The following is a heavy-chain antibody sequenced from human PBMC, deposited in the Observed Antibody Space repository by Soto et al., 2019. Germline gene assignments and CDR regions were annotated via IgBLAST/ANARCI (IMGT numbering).Heavy chain of an antibody. CDR2: IHYTGSI. CDR1: GGSISSEYFH. J-gene: IGHJ6*02. CDR3: AREDDGGDSDYYGLDV. D-gene: IGHD2-21*02. Sequence: QVQLQQSGPGLVEPSQTLSLTCAVSGGSISSEYFHWTWIRQSPGKGLEWIGYIHYTGSIMYNPSFKSRLTMAVDTTKNQFSLQRTSVTAADTAVYFCAREDDGGDSDYYGLDVWGQGTTVTVSS. V-gene: IGHV4-30-4*08.